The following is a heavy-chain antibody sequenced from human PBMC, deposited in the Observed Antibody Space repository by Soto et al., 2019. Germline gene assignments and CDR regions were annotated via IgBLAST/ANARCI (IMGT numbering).Heavy chain of an antibody. CDR2: ISSSSSTI. CDR1: GFTFSSYS. V-gene: IGHV3-48*04. CDR3: ARAPPHYDFWSGYYSLSEPRAYIGMDV. J-gene: IGHJ6*02. Sequence: GVLRLSCSASGFTFSSYSMNWVRQAPGKGLEWVSYISSSSSTIYYADSVKGRFTISRDNAKNSLYLQMNSLRAEDTAVYYCARAPPHYDFWSGYYSLSEPRAYIGMDVWGQATTVTVSS. D-gene: IGHD3-3*01.